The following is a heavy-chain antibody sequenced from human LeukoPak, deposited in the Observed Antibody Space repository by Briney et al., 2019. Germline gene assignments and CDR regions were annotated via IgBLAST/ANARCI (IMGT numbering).Heavy chain of an antibody. CDR3: ARDYGSGLYYYYGMDV. CDR2: VYYSGST. CDR1: GGSTINYY. D-gene: IGHD3-10*01. V-gene: IGHV4-59*01. Sequence: SETLSLTWDVSGGSTINYYWSWIRQPPGKGLEWIGFVYYSGSTSYNPSLKSRVTISVDTSKNQFSLKLSSVTAADTAVYYCARDYGSGLYYYYGMDVWGQGTTVTVSS. J-gene: IGHJ6*02.